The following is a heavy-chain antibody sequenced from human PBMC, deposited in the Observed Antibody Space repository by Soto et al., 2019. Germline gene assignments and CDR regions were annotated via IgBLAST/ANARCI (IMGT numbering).Heavy chain of an antibody. J-gene: IGHJ3*02. D-gene: IGHD1-7*01. CDR2: ISGSGGST. CDR3: AKALKTTGTHTPDAFDI. CDR1: GFTFSSYA. Sequence: GGSLRLSCAASGFTFSSYAMSWVRQAPGKGLEWVSAISGSGGSTYYADSVKGRFTISRDNSKNTLYLQMNSLRAEDTAVYYCAKALKTTGTHTPDAFDIWGQGTMVTV. V-gene: IGHV3-23*01.